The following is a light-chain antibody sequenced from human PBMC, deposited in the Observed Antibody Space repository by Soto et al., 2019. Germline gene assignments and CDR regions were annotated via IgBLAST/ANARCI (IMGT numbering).Light chain of an antibody. V-gene: IGKV3-15*01. CDR1: QSVSSN. Sequence: ERVMTQSPATLSVSPGERATLSCRASQSVSSNLAWYQQKPGQAPRLLIFGASTRATGIPASFSGSGSGTEFTLTISSLQSEDFAVYYCQQYNNWPYTFGQGTNLEIK. J-gene: IGKJ2*01. CDR3: QQYNNWPYT. CDR2: GAS.